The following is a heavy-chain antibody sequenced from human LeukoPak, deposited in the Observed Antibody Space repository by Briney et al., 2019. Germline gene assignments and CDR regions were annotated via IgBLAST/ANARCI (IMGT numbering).Heavy chain of an antibody. J-gene: IGHJ4*02. CDR3: ARVRIAARRVELVGDY. CDR2: IYYTGST. Sequence: SSETLSLTCTVSGGSISSGPYYWGWIRQPPGKGLEWIGSIYYTGSTYYNPSLKSRVTISVDTSKNQFSLKLTSVTAADTAVYYCARVRIAARRVELVGDYWGQGTLVTVSS. CDR1: GGSISSGPYY. V-gene: IGHV4-39*01. D-gene: IGHD6-6*01.